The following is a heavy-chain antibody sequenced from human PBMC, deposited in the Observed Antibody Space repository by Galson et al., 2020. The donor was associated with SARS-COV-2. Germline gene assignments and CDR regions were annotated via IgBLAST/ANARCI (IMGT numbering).Heavy chain of an antibody. CDR1: GFPFSTYS. Sequence: NSGGSLRLSCAASGFPFSTYSMNWVRLAPGKGLEWVSSISTSSSYTYYVDSVKGRFSISRDNPRNSLYLQMNSLRAEDTAVYYCARDEGIGGDKDGGLYDGMDVWGQGTTVCVAS. CDR3: ARDEGIGGDKDGGLYDGMDV. CDR2: ISTSSSYT. D-gene: IGHD2-21*02. V-gene: IGHV3-21*01. J-gene: IGHJ6*02.